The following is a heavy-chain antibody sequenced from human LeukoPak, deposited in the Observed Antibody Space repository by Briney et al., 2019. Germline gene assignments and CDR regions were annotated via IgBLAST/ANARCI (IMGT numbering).Heavy chain of an antibody. V-gene: IGHV1-18*01. Sequence: SVXVSCKASGYTFTSYGISWVRQAPGQGLEWMGWISAYNGNTNYAQKLQGRVTMTTDTSTSTAYMELRSLRSDDTAVYYCAREKPGYSYGFGFDYWGQGTLVTVSS. D-gene: IGHD5-18*01. CDR2: ISAYNGNT. CDR3: AREKPGYSYGFGFDY. J-gene: IGHJ4*02. CDR1: GYTFTSYG.